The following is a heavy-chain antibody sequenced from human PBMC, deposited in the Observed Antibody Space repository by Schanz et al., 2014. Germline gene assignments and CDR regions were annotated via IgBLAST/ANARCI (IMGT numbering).Heavy chain of an antibody. CDR3: AKARRKSNCSGGRCFHYSYYGMDV. D-gene: IGHD2-15*01. V-gene: IGHV3-23*01. Sequence: EVQLLESGGGLVQPGGSLRLSCAASGFTFSSYAMSWVRQAPGKGLEWVSTISASGGSTYYADSVKGRFTISRDNSKNILYLQMNRLRAEDTAVYYCAKARRKSNCSGGRCFHYSYYGMDVWGQGTTVTVSS. J-gene: IGHJ6*02. CDR2: ISASGGST. CDR1: GFTFSSYA.